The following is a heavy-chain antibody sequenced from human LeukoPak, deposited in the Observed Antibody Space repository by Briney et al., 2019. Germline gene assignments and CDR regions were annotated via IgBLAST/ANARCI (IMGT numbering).Heavy chain of an antibody. Sequence: GGSLRLSCAASGFXFSSYEINWVRQAPGKGLEWVSYISSSGSTIYYADSVKGRFTISRDNAKNSLYLQMNSLRAEDTAVYYCARVGWGLFDYWGQGTLVTVSS. J-gene: IGHJ4*02. CDR1: GFXFSSYE. D-gene: IGHD7-27*01. CDR3: ARVGWGLFDY. CDR2: ISSSGSTI. V-gene: IGHV3-48*03.